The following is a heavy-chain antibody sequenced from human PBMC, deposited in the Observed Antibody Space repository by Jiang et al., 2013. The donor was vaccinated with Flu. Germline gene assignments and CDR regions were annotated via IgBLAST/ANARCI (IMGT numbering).Heavy chain of an antibody. CDR3: ARVLYDSYFDY. J-gene: IGHJ4*02. Sequence: AVSGYSISSGYYWGWIRQPPGKGAWSGLGVSIIVGGTYYNPSLKSRVTISVDTSKNQFSLKLSSVTAADTAVYYCARVLYDSYFDYWGQGTLVTVSS. CDR1: GYSISSGYY. CDR2: SIIVGGT. D-gene: IGHD3-3*01. V-gene: IGHV4-38-2*01.